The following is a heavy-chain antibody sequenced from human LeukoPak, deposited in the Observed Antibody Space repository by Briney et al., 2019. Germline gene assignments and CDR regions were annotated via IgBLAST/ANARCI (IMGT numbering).Heavy chain of an antibody. CDR3: AKSSREDSRGWFDY. CDR2: ISRNSGSI. D-gene: IGHD6-19*01. CDR1: GFTFDDYA. V-gene: IGHV3-9*01. Sequence: GRSLRLSCAASGFTFDDYAMHWVRQAPGKGLEWVSGISRNSGSIGYADSVKGRFTISRDNAKNSLYLQMNSLRAEDTALYYCAKSSREDSRGWFDYWGQGALVTVSS. J-gene: IGHJ4*02.